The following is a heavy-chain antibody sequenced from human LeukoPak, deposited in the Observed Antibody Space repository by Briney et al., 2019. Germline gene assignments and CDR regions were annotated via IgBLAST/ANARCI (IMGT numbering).Heavy chain of an antibody. V-gene: IGHV3-9*01. Sequence: QPGRSLRLSCAASGFTFDDYAMHWVRQAPGKGLEWVSGISWNSGSIGYADSVKGRFTISRDNAKNSLYLQMNSLRAEDTALYYCAKDLSYSNCEGIDYWGQGTLVTVSS. J-gene: IGHJ4*02. CDR2: ISWNSGSI. CDR3: AKDLSYSNCEGIDY. D-gene: IGHD4-11*01. CDR1: GFTFDDYA.